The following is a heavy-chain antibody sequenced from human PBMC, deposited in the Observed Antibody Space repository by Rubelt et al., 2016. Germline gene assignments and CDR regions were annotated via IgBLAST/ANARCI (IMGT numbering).Heavy chain of an antibody. CDR1: GYSFTSYW. Sequence: EVQLVQSGAEVKKPGESLKISCKGSGYSFTSYWIGWVRQMPGKGLEWMGIIYPGDSDTRYSPSLQGQGTHSSDTSISTAYLQWSSLKASDTAMYYCARRSSSSHYFDYWGQGTLVTVSS. CDR3: ARRSSSSHYFDY. V-gene: IGHV5-51*01. J-gene: IGHJ4*02. CDR2: IYPGDSDT. D-gene: IGHD6-13*01.